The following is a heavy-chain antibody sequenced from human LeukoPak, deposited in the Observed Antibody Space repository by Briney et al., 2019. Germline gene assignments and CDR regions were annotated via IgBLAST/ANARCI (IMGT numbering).Heavy chain of an antibody. CDR1: GGPISGYH. D-gene: IGHD6-13*01. Sequence: KPSETPSLTCTVSGGPISGYHWSWIRQPPGKGLEWIGYIYYSGSTNYNPSLKSRVTISVDTSKNQFSLKLSSVTAADTAVYYCARGCSAGTPHNWFDPWGQGTLVTVSS. V-gene: IGHV4-59*01. CDR3: ARGCSAGTPHNWFDP. CDR2: IYYSGST. J-gene: IGHJ5*02.